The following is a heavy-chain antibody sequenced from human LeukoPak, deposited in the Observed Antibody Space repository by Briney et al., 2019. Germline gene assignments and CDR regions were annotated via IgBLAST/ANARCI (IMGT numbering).Heavy chain of an antibody. CDR2: MNPNSGNT. J-gene: IGHJ6*03. CDR1: GYTFTSYD. D-gene: IGHD3-10*01. V-gene: IGHV1-8*01. Sequence: ASVKVSCKASGYTFTSYDINWVRQATGQGLEWMGWMNPNSGNTGYAQKFQGRVTMTRNTSISTAYMELSSLRSEDTAVYYCARDKGLRITMVRGVITGYYMDVWGKGTTVTISS. CDR3: ARDKGLRITMVRGVITGYYMDV.